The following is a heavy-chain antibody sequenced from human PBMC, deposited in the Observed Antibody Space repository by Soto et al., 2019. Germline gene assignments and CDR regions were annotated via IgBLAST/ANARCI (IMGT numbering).Heavy chain of an antibody. Sequence: ASVKVSCKASGYTFTSYGISWVRQAPGQGLEWMGWISAYNGNTNYAQKLQGRVTMTTDTSTSTAYMELRSLRSDDTAVYYCARQAVVAVAGTQLSLGFDPWGQGTLVTVSS. V-gene: IGHV1-18*01. J-gene: IGHJ5*02. CDR1: GYTFTSYG. CDR2: ISAYNGNT. D-gene: IGHD6-19*01. CDR3: ARQAVVAVAGTQLSLGFDP.